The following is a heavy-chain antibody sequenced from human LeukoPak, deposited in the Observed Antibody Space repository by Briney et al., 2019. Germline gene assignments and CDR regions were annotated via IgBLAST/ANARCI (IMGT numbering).Heavy chain of an antibody. V-gene: IGHV3-23*01. J-gene: IGHJ4*02. CDR3: AKASSSSWSFDY. D-gene: IGHD6-13*01. CDR2: ISGSGGST. Sequence: PGGSLRLSCAASGFTFSSYAMSWVRQAPGKGLEWVSAISGSGGSTYYADSVKGRFTISRDNSKNTLYLQMNSLGAEDTAVYYCAKASSSSWSFDYWGQGTLVTVSS. CDR1: GFTFSSYA.